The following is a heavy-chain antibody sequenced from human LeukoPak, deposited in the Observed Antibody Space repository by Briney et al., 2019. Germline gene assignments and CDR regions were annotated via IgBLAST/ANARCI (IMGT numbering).Heavy chain of an antibody. V-gene: IGHV4-39*07. Sequence: SETLSLTCTVSGGSISSSSFYWSWIRQPPGKGLEWIGEINHSGSTNYNPSLKSRVTISVDTSKNQFSLKLSSVTAEDTAVYYCAKNHGDSTVGFDYWGQGTLVTVSS. CDR2: INHSGST. J-gene: IGHJ4*02. D-gene: IGHD4-17*01. CDR1: GGSISSSSFY. CDR3: AKNHGDSTVGFDY.